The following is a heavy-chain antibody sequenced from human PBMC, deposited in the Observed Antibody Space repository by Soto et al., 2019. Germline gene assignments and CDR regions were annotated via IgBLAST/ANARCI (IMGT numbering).Heavy chain of an antibody. CDR1: GFTFSRNA. D-gene: IGHD4-17*01. J-gene: IGHJ6*02. CDR3: ARVVTTVTAEGPEYYYYYGMDV. V-gene: IGHV3-30-3*01. CDR2: ISYDGDNK. Sequence: PGGSLRLSCAASGFTFSRNALHWVRQAPGKGLEWVAVISYDGDNKYYADTVKGRFSISRDNSKNTLYLQMNSLRAEDTAVYYCARVVTTVTAEGPEYYYYYGMDVWGQGTTVTVSS.